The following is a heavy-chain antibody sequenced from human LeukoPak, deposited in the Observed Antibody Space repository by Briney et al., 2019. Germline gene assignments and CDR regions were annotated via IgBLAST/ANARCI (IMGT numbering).Heavy chain of an antibody. V-gene: IGHV1-69*05. J-gene: IGHJ4*02. CDR1: GGTFSSYA. CDR2: IIPIFGTA. CDR3: ARASYYDSSGYFDY. D-gene: IGHD3-22*01. Sequence: GASVKVSCKASGGTFSSYAIGWVRQAPGQGLEWMGGIIPIFGTANYAQKFQGRVTITTDESTSTAYMELSSLRSEDTAVYYCARASYYDSSGYFDYWGQGTLVTVSS.